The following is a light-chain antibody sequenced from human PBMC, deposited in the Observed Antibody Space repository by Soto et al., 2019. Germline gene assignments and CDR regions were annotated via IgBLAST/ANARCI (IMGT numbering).Light chain of an antibody. Sequence: QSVLTQSPSASASLGASVKLTCTLSSGHSSFAIAWHRQHPGKGPRYLMKLNSDGSHTKGDGIPDRFSGSSSGAERYLTISSLQSEDEADYYCQTWGSGTVVFGGGTQLTVL. CDR1: SGHSSFA. J-gene: IGLJ2*01. CDR3: QTWGSGTVV. CDR2: LNSDGSH. V-gene: IGLV4-69*01.